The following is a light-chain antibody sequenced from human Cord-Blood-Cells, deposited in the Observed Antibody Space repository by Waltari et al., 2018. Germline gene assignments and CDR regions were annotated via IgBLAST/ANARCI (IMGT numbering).Light chain of an antibody. Sequence: LQKTQSPSSLSASVGDRVHITCRASQSISSYFSWYQQKPGKAPKLLIYAASSLQSGVPSRFSGSGSGTEFTLTISSLQPEDFATYYCQQYYSTPFTFGQGTRLEIK. V-gene: IGKV1-39*01. CDR1: QSISSY. J-gene: IGKJ5*01. CDR3: QQYYSTPFT. CDR2: AAS.